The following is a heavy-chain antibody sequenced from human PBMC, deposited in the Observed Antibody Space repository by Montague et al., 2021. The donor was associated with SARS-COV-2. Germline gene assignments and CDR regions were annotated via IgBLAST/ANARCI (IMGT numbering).Heavy chain of an antibody. D-gene: IGHD5-18*01. Sequence: SLRLSCAAAGFTLSRYSMNWVRQAPGKELEWISYISMSETRTQYADSVKGRFTISRDNARNSLYLQMRSLTGGDTAVYYCARVASEHTAMAPDYWGQGTLVTVSS. J-gene: IGHJ4*02. CDR1: GFTLSRYS. CDR2: ISMSETRT. V-gene: IGHV3-48*04. CDR3: ARVASEHTAMAPDY.